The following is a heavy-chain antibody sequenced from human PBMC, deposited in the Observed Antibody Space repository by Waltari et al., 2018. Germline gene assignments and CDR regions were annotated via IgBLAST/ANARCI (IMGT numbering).Heavy chain of an antibody. CDR1: GFTFSSYG. Sequence: QVQLVESGGGVVQPGRSLRLSCAASGFTFSSYGMHWVRQAPGKGLGWVAVISDDGRNKYYADAGKGRFTISRDNSKNTLYLQMNSLRAEDTAVYYCAKDLYCSGGSCYWGSGMDVWGQGTTVTVSS. CDR2: ISDDGRNK. D-gene: IGHD2-15*01. J-gene: IGHJ6*02. CDR3: AKDLYCSGGSCYWGSGMDV. V-gene: IGHV3-30*18.